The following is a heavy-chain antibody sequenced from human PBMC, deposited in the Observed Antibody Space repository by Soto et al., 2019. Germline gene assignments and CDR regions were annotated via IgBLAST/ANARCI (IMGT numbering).Heavy chain of an antibody. CDR1: GFTFSSYS. CDR2: ISSGSSYI. CDR3: AKVTVVVIDY. Sequence: GGSLRLSCAASGFTFSSYSMNWVRQAPGKGLEWVSSISSGSSYIYYADSVKGRFTISRDNSKNTLYLQMNSLRAEDTAVYYCAKVTVVVIDYWGQGTLVFVS. V-gene: IGHV3-21*04. J-gene: IGHJ4*02. D-gene: IGHD3-22*01.